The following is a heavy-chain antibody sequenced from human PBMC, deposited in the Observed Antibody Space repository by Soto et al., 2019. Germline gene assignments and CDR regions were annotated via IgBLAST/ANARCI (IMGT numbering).Heavy chain of an antibody. Sequence: EVQLVESGGGLVKPGGSLRLSCAASGFTFNNSWMSWVRQAPGKGLEWVGRIKSKTDGGTTDYAAPVKGRFTISRDDSKNTLYLQINSLKTEDPAVYYCTTYPDFWSGSDYWGQGTLVTVSS. V-gene: IGHV3-15*01. CDR3: TTYPDFWSGSDY. CDR2: IKSKTDGGTT. CDR1: GFTFNNSW. D-gene: IGHD3-3*01. J-gene: IGHJ4*02.